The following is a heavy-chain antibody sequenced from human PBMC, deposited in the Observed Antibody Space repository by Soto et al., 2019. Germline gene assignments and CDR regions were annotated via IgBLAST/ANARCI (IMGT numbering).Heavy chain of an antibody. Sequence: GASVKVSCKASGFTFSNYGLNWVRQAPGQGLEWMGWVSANNDHTNYAQNLQGRVSMTTDTSTSTAYMELRGLTFDDTAVYYCARDIESVTAKHFFYYYAMDVWGQGTTVTVSS. J-gene: IGHJ6*02. CDR3: ARDIESVTAKHFFYYYAMDV. D-gene: IGHD2-8*01. CDR1: GFTFSNYG. V-gene: IGHV1-18*01. CDR2: VSANNDHT.